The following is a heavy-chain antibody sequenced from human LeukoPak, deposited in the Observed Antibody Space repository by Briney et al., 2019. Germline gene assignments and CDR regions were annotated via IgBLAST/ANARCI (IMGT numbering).Heavy chain of an antibody. D-gene: IGHD2-21*02. J-gene: IGHJ4*02. V-gene: IGHV3-23*01. Sequence: GGSLRLSCAASGFTFSSYAMSWVRQAPGKGLEWVSAISGSGGSTYYADSVKGRFTISRDNSKNTLYLQMNSLGAEDTAVYYCAKAVVVTATRPPFFDYWGQGTLVTVSS. CDR2: ISGSGGST. CDR3: AKAVVVTATRPPFFDY. CDR1: GFTFSSYA.